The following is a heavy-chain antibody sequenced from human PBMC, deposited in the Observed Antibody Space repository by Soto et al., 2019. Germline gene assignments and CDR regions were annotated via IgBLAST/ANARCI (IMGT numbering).Heavy chain of an antibody. CDR3: AKSEGSSFDI. V-gene: IGHV3-7*01. CDR1: GFTFSSHW. Sequence: QLVESGGGLVQPGGSLRLSCAASGFTFSSHWMTWVRQAPGKGLEWVANIRQDGREEHYLDSVKGRFTLSRDNAQNSLYLQMNGLRVEDTAVYYCAKSEGSSFDIRGQGTLVTVSS. D-gene: IGHD3-3*01. CDR2: IRQDGREE. J-gene: IGHJ3*02.